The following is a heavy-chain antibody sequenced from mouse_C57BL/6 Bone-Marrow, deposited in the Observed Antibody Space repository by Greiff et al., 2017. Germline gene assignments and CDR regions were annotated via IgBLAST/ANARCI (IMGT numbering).Heavy chain of an antibody. CDR3: ARVGYGRSYFDY. Sequence: EVKLQESGPGLVKPSQSLSLTCSVTGYSITSGYYWNWIRQFPGNKLEWMGYISYDGSNNYNPSLKNRISITRDTSKNQFFLKLNSVTTEDTATYYCARVGYGRSYFDYWGQGTTLTVSS. D-gene: IGHD1-1*01. J-gene: IGHJ2*01. CDR2: ISYDGSN. V-gene: IGHV3-6*01. CDR1: GYSITSGYY.